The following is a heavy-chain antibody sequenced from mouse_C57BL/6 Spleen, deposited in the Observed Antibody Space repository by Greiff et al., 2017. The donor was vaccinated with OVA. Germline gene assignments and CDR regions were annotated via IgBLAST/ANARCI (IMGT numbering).Heavy chain of an antibody. CDR2: IYPVSGET. CDR3: STMVTTHYYAMDY. J-gene: IGHJ4*01. D-gene: IGHD2-1*01. V-gene: IGHV1-11*01. CDR1: GYTFTDHI. Sequence: QVQLKQSGAELASPGASVTLSCKASGYTFTDHIMNWVKKRPGQGLEWIGRIYPVSGETNYNQKFMGKATFSVDRSSSTVYMVLNSLTSEDPAVYDCSTMVTTHYYAMDYWGQGTSVTVSS.